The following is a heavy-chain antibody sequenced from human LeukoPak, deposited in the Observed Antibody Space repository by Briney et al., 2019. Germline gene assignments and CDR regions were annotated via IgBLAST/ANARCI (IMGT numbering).Heavy chain of an antibody. V-gene: IGHV1-2*06. Sequence: ASVKVSCRASGYTFTAYYIHWLRQAPGQGLEWMGRINPNSDYTDYAQNFQGRVTRTRDTSISTAYMEVRRLRSDDTAVYYCARVSYGNDATPFDYWGQGTLVTVSS. CDR3: ARVSYGNDATPFDY. D-gene: IGHD3-16*01. J-gene: IGHJ4*02. CDR2: INPNSDYT. CDR1: GYTFTAYY.